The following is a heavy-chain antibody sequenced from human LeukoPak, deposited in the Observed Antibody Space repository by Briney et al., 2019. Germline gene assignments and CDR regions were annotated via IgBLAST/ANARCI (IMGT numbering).Heavy chain of an antibody. CDR2: IYSGGST. V-gene: IGHV3-53*05. D-gene: IGHD4-17*01. Sequence: PGGSLRLSCAASGFTVSSNYMSWVRQAPGKGLEWVSVIYSGGSTYYADSVKGRFTISRDNSKNTLYLQMNSLRGEDTSIYYCAKAGEPYGTGAFDLWGQGTMVTVSS. CDR1: GFTVSSNY. CDR3: AKAGEPYGTGAFDL. J-gene: IGHJ3*01.